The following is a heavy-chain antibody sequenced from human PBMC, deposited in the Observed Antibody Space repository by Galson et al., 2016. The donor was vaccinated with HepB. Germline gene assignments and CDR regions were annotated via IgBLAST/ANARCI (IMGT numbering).Heavy chain of an antibody. CDR1: GFTFSSYG. D-gene: IGHD1-14*01. Sequence: SLRLSCAASGFTFSSYGMGWVRQAPGQGLEGVAAISGSGGKTYYADFVHARFAISRDNPKNTLYLQMNNLRADDTAIFYCAKGLWNTGSSSHRHPPERWGQGSPVAVYS. V-gene: IGHV3-23*01. CDR2: ISGSGGKT. CDR3: AKGLWNTGSSSHRHPPER. J-gene: IGHJ4*02.